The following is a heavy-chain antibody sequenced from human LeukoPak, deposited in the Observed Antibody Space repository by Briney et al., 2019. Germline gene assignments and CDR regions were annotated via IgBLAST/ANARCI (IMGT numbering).Heavy chain of an antibody. CDR1: GFTFSSYW. Sequence: PGGSLRLSCAASGFTFSSYWMSWVRQAPGKGLEWVANIKQDGSEKYYVDSVKGRFTISRDNAKTTVYLQMNSLRAEDTAVYYCARDRSGFYSIDQWGQGTLVTVSP. CDR3: ARDRSGFYSIDQ. CDR2: IKQDGSEK. V-gene: IGHV3-7*01. J-gene: IGHJ4*02. D-gene: IGHD5-12*01.